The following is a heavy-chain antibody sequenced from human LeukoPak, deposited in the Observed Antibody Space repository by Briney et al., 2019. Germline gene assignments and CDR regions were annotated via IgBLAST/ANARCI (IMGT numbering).Heavy chain of an antibody. CDR3: AKAWGDGVGSASDY. V-gene: IGHV3-23*01. Sequence: PGGSLRLSCAASGFTFSSYAMSWVRQAPGKGLEWVSAISGSGGSTYYADSVKGRFTISRDNSKNTLYLQMNSLRAEDTAVYYCAKAWGDGVGSASDYWGQGTLVTVSS. D-gene: IGHD2-15*01. CDR2: ISGSGGST. J-gene: IGHJ4*02. CDR1: GFTFSSYA.